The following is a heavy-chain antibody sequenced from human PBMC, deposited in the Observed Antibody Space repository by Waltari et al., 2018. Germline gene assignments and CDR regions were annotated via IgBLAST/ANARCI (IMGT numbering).Heavy chain of an antibody. Sequence: EVQLVESGGGLVQPGGSLRLSCAASGFTFAGAWMTWVRQAPGKGLEWVANIKPDGSFESYVDSLKGRFTISRDNTQNSLYLQINSLRVEDTALYFCGRDSGDFYVDHWGQGTLVTVSS. V-gene: IGHV3-7*01. CDR1: GFTFAGAW. CDR2: IKPDGSFE. CDR3: GRDSGDFYVDH. D-gene: IGHD3-10*02. J-gene: IGHJ1*01.